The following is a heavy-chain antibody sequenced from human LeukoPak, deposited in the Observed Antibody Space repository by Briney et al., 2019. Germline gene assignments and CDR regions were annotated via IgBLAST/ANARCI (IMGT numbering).Heavy chain of an antibody. CDR2: IYYSGIT. Sequence: SATLSLTCPVSGGSISSSSYYWGWIRQPPGKGLEWIGSIYYSGITYYNPSIKSRLTISVDTSKNQFSLKLSSVTAADTAVYYCARLMGKEYCSSTSCYKGQTDYWGQGTLVTVSS. V-gene: IGHV4-39*01. CDR1: GGSISSSSYY. CDR3: ARLMGKEYCSSTSCYKGQTDY. D-gene: IGHD2-2*02. J-gene: IGHJ4*02.